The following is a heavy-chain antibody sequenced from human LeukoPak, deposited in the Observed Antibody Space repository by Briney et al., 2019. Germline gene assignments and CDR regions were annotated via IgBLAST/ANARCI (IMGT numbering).Heavy chain of an antibody. J-gene: IGHJ4*02. D-gene: IGHD2/OR15-2a*01. CDR3: AKGQYKNIAPNYYSDY. CDR1: GFTFSSYA. Sequence: LPGGSLRLSCVASGFTFSSYAMSWVRQAPGKGLEWVSSISSSGDSIYYADSVKGRFTISRDNSKNTLYLQMNSLRAEDTAVYYCAKGQYKNIAPNYYSDYWGQGTLVTVSS. CDR2: ISSSGDSI. V-gene: IGHV3-23*01.